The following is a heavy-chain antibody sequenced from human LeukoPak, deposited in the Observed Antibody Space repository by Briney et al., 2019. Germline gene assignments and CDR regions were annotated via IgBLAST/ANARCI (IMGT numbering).Heavy chain of an antibody. Sequence: ASVKVSCKASGYTFTGYYMHWVRQAPGHGLEWMGRINPNSGGTNYAQKFQGRVTMTRDTSISTAYMELSRLRSDDTAVYYCAREYSGRKFDYWGQGTLVTVSS. D-gene: IGHD1-26*01. CDR3: AREYSGRKFDY. CDR2: INPNSGGT. V-gene: IGHV1-2*06. CDR1: GYTFTGYY. J-gene: IGHJ4*02.